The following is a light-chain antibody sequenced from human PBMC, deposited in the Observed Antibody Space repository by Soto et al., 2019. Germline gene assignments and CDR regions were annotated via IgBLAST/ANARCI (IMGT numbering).Light chain of an antibody. J-gene: IGKJ2*01. Sequence: EIVLTQSPATLSLSPGERATLSCRASQSVSSYLAWYQQKPGQAPRLLIYDASNRATGIPARFSGSGSGTDFTLTISSLEPEDFAVYYCKQRSNGPGGTFGQGTKLEIK. V-gene: IGKV3-11*01. CDR2: DAS. CDR1: QSVSSY. CDR3: KQRSNGPGGT.